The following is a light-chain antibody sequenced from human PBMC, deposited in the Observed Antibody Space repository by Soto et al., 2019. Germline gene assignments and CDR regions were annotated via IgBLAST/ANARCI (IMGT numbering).Light chain of an antibody. V-gene: IGLV1-47*01. Sequence: QSVLTQPPSASGTPGQWVTISCSGSSSNIGSNYVFWYQHLPGTAPNLLIYRNNQRPSGVPDRFSGSTSGTSAPLAISGLRSEDETDYYCAAWDDSLSGVVFGGGTKLTVL. CDR3: AAWDDSLSGVV. CDR1: SSNIGSNY. CDR2: RNN. J-gene: IGLJ2*01.